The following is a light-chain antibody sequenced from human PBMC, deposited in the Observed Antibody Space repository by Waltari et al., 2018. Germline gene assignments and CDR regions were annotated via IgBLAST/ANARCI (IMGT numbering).Light chain of an antibody. J-gene: IGLJ3*02. Sequence: QSVLTQPPSASGTPGQRVTISCSGSTSNIGNNPVNWYQQVPGTAPKVLIYKDDPRPWGVPDRFSVSKSGPSASLAISGLQSDDEGDYYCAARDDSLNVWVFGGGTRVTVL. V-gene: IGLV1-44*01. CDR1: TSNIGNNP. CDR3: AARDDSLNVWV. CDR2: KDD.